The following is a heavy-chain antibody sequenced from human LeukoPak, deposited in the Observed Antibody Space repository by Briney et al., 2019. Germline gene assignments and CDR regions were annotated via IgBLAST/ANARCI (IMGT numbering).Heavy chain of an antibody. CDR1: GGTLSSYA. V-gene: IGHV1-69*05. D-gene: IGHD2-2*01. CDR2: IIPIFGTA. Sequence: SVKVSCKASGGTLSSYAISWVRQAPGQGLEWLGGIIPIFGTANYAQKFQGRVTITTDESTSTAYMELSSLRSEDTAVYYCASSGVPAAYYYYMDVWGKGTTVTVSS. CDR3: ASSGVPAAYYYYMDV. J-gene: IGHJ6*03.